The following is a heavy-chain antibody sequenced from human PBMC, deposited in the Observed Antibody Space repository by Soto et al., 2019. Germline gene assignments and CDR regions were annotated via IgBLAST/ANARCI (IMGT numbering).Heavy chain of an antibody. Sequence: GASVKVSCKAPGYTFTSYGISWVRQAPGQGLEWMGWISAYNGNINYAQKLQGRVTMTTDTSTSTAYMELRSLRSDDTAVYYCARDGLRAAAGPSRYYYYGMEVWGQGTTVTVSS. J-gene: IGHJ6*01. V-gene: IGHV1-18*01. D-gene: IGHD6-13*01. CDR2: ISAYNGNI. CDR3: ARDGLRAAAGPSRYYYYGMEV. CDR1: GYTFTSYG.